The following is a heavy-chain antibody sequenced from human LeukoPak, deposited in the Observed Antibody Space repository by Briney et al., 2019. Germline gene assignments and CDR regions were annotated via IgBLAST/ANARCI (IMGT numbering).Heavy chain of an antibody. Sequence: SETLSLTCAVSGGSISSGGYSWSWIRQPPGKGLEWIGYIYHSGSTYYNPSLKSRVTISVDRSKNQFSLKLSSVTAADTAVYYCARDYVWGRYRYFDNWGQGTLVTVSS. V-gene: IGHV4-30-2*01. J-gene: IGHJ4*02. CDR3: ARDYVWGRYRYFDN. CDR1: GGSISSGGYS. CDR2: IYHSGST. D-gene: IGHD3-16*02.